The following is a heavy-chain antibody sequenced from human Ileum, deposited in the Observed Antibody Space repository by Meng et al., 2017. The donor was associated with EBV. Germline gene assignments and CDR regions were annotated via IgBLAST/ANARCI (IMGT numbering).Heavy chain of an antibody. CDR1: GGSISVMNW. CDR3: AKNGEKYFEY. CDR2: MSDSGIT. J-gene: IGHJ4*02. Sequence: HLRGSGPGLGNPSGTLSFTCAVSGGSISVMNWWSWVRQSPEKGLEWIGEMSDSGITHYNPSLKSRVTISADKSNNQFSLKLTSVTSADTAVYFCAKNGEKYFEYWGQGTLVTVSS. V-gene: IGHV4-4*02.